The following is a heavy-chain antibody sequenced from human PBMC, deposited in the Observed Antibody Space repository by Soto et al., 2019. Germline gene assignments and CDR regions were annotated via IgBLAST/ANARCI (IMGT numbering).Heavy chain of an antibody. CDR2: INAHSGGT. CDR1: GFSFTGYY. V-gene: IGHV1-2*02. J-gene: IGHJ5*02. D-gene: IGHD6-6*01. CDR3: AKDLTRQLAYWLDP. Sequence: ASVKVSCKASGFSFTGYYIHWLRQASGQGLEWMGWINAHSGGTEYAQKFQGRVTLTRDTSIATAYLTLTSLTSDDTALYYCAKDLTRQLAYWLDPWGQGTQVTVSS.